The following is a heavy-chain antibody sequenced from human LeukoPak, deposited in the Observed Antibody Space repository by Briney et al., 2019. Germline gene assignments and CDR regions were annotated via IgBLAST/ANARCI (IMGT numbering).Heavy chain of an antibody. CDR3: AAYYDILTGYYPIY. V-gene: IGHV4-4*07. CDR2: IYSSGST. J-gene: IGHJ4*02. CDR1: GGSINNYY. D-gene: IGHD3-9*01. Sequence: SETLSLTCTVSGGSINNYYWSWIRQPAGKGLEWIGLIYSSGSTSYNPSLKSRVTMSVDTSKKQFSLRLSSVTAADTAVYYCAAYYDILTGYYPIYWGQGTLVTVSS.